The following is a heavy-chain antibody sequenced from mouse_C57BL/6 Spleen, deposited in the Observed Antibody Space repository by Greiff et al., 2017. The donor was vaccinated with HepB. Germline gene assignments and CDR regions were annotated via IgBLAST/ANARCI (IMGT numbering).Heavy chain of an antibody. CDR1: GYTFTSYW. Sequence: QVQLQQPGAELVMPGASVKLSCKASGYTFTSYWMHWVKQRPGQGLEWIGEIDPSDSYTNYNQKFKGKSTLTVDKSSSTAYMQLSSLTSEDSAVYYCAGATTVGGCAYWGQGTLVTVSA. D-gene: IGHD1-1*01. CDR2: IDPSDSYT. V-gene: IGHV1-69*01. CDR3: AGATTVGGCAY. J-gene: IGHJ3*01.